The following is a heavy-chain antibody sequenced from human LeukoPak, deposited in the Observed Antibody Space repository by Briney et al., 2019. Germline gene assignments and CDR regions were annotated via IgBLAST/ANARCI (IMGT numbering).Heavy chain of an antibody. D-gene: IGHD7-27*01. Sequence: GGSLRLSCAASGFTFSSYSMNWVRQAPGKGLEWVSSISSSSGYIYYADSVKGRFTISRDNAKNSLYLQMNSLRAEDTAVYYCARELGFSHDYWGQGTLVTVSS. J-gene: IGHJ4*02. CDR1: GFTFSSYS. CDR2: ISSSSGYI. V-gene: IGHV3-21*01. CDR3: ARELGFSHDY.